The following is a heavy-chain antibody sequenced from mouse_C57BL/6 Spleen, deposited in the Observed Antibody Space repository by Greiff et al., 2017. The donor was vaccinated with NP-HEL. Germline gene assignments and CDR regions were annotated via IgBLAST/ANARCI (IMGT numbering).Heavy chain of an antibody. Sequence: VHVKQSGPELVKPGASVKISCKASGYSFTGYYMNWVKQSPEKSLEWIGEINPSTGGTTYNQKFKAKATLTVDKSSSTAYMQLKSLTSEDSAVYYCAIRDAWFAYWGQGTLVTVSA. D-gene: IGHD3-2*02. CDR1: GYSFTGYY. CDR2: INPSTGGT. J-gene: IGHJ3*01. V-gene: IGHV1-42*01. CDR3: AIRDAWFAY.